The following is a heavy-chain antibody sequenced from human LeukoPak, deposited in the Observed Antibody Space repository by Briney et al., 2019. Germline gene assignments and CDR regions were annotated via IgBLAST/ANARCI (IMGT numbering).Heavy chain of an antibody. V-gene: IGHV4-4*07. D-gene: IGHD3-3*01. CDR2: IYPSGNT. CDR3: ARRDGDF. CDR1: GDSISSHH. Sequence: PSEILSLTCTVSGDSISSHHWSWIRQPAGKGLEWIGRIYPSGNTNYNPSFKSRVTMSVDTSKNQFSLNLSSVTAADTAVYYCARRDGDFWGQGTLVTVSS. J-gene: IGHJ4*02.